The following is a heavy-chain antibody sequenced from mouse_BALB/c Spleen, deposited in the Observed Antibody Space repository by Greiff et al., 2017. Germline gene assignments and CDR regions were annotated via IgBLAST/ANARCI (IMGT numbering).Heavy chain of an antibody. CDR2: ISSGGST. D-gene: IGHD2-1*01. Sequence: EVKLVESGGGLVKPGGSLKLSCAASGFTFSSYAMSWVRQTPEKRLEWVASISSGGSTYYPDSVKGRFTISRDNARNILYLQMSSLRSEDTAMYYCARGVYYGNPWFAYWGQGTLVTVSA. CDR1: GFTFSSYA. CDR3: ARGVYYGNPWFAY. V-gene: IGHV5-6-5*01. J-gene: IGHJ3*01.